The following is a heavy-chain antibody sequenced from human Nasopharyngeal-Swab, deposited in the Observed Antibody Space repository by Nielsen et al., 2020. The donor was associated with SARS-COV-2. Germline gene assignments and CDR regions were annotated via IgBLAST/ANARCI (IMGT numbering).Heavy chain of an antibody. J-gene: IGHJ4*02. CDR3: ARGLYSSSRYAAFYDY. CDR2: INHSGST. V-gene: IGHV4-34*01. CDR1: GFTFSDYY. D-gene: IGHD6-13*01. Sequence: ESLKISCAASGFTFSDYYMSWIRQPPGKGLEWIGEINHSGSTNYNPSLKSRVTISVDTSKNQFSLKLSSVTAADTTVYYCARGLYSSSRYAAFYDYWGQGTLVTVSS.